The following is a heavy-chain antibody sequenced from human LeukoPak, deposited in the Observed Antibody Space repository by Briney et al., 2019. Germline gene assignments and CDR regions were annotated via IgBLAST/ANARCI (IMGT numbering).Heavy chain of an antibody. J-gene: IGHJ4*02. CDR2: ISASGGST. Sequence: PGGSLRLSCAASGFTFSSSAMSWVRQVPGKGLEWVSGISASGGSTNYADSVRGRFTISRDNSKNTLYLQMNSLRAEDTAVYYCARDSMTTVVTGDYWGQGTLVTVSS. V-gene: IGHV3-23*01. D-gene: IGHD4-23*01. CDR1: GFTFSSSA. CDR3: ARDSMTTVVTGDY.